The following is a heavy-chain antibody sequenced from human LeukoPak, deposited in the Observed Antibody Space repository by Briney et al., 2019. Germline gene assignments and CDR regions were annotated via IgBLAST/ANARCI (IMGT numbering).Heavy chain of an antibody. CDR3: ARVGITMVRTDAFDI. Sequence: GGSLRLSCAASGFTFSSYSMNWVRQAPGKGLEWVSSISSSSSSIYYADSVKGRFTISRDNAKNTLYLQMNSLRAADTAVYYCARVGITMVRTDAFDIWGQGTMVTVSS. V-gene: IGHV3-21*01. CDR2: ISSSSSSI. J-gene: IGHJ3*02. D-gene: IGHD3-10*01. CDR1: GFTFSSYS.